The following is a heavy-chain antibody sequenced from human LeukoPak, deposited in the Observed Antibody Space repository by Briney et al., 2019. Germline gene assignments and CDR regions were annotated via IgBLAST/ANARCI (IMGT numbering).Heavy chain of an antibody. J-gene: IGHJ5*02. CDR1: GYTFTSYD. Sequence: GASVNVSCKASGYTFTSYDINWVGRATGQGLEWMGWMNPNSGNTGYAQKFQGRVTMTRNTSISTAYMELSSLRSEDTAVYYCAGGSSFGMGFDPWGQGTLVTVSS. V-gene: IGHV1-8*01. CDR3: AGGSSFGMGFDP. D-gene: IGHD1-14*01. CDR2: MNPNSGNT.